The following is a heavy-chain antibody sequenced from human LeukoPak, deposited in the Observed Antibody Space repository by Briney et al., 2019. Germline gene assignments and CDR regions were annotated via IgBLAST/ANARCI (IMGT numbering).Heavy chain of an antibody. CDR1: GGSISSSNW. V-gene: IGHV4-4*02. J-gene: IGHJ5*02. CDR3: ARDRMVRGVGNWFDP. CDR2: IYHSGST. Sequence: SETLSLTCAVSGGSISSSNWWSWVRQPPGKGLEWIGEIYHSGSTNYNPSLKSRVTISVDKSKNQFSLKLSSVTAADTAVYYCARDRMVRGVGNWFDPWGQGTLVTVSS. D-gene: IGHD3-10*01.